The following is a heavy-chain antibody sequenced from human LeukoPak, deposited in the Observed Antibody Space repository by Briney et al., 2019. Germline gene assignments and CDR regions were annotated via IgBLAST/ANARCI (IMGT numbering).Heavy chain of an antibody. D-gene: IGHD2-2*01. V-gene: IGHV2-5*02. CDR1: GFSLNTGGVG. Sequence: ESGPTLVRPTQTLTLTCTFSGFSLNTGGVGVHWVRQPPGKALEWLALIYWDDDKRYSPSLKSRLTITKDTSKNQVVLTMTNMDPVDTATYYCAHGYCSRGFVCWFDPWGQGTLVTVSS. J-gene: IGHJ5*02. CDR2: IYWDDDK. CDR3: AHGYCSRGFVCWFDP.